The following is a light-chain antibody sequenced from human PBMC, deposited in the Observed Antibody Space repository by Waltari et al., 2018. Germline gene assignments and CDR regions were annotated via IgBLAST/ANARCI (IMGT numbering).Light chain of an antibody. CDR3: SSYISSDTLEL. Sequence: HSALPQPASVSWSPRQSITTPCTATRRDLRSYNYVSWYQQHTGTAPKLMIYDFSKRPSGVSNRFSGSKSGNTASLTISGLQAEDEADYYCSSYISSDTLELFGGGTSLTVL. V-gene: IGLV2-14*03. CDR1: RRDLRSYNY. J-gene: IGLJ2*01. CDR2: DFS.